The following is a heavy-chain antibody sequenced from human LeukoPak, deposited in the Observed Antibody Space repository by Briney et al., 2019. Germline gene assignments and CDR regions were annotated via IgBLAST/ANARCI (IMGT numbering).Heavy chain of an antibody. V-gene: IGHV1-69*01. CDR3: APMVRGATEGP. J-gene: IGHJ5*02. CDR1: GYSFTSYW. D-gene: IGHD3-10*01. CDR2: IIPIFGTA. Sequence: KISCKGSGYSFTSYWIGWVRQMPGKGLEWMGGIIPIFGTANYAQKFQGRVTITADESTSTAYMELSSLRSEDTAVYYCAPMVRGATEGPWGQGTLVTVSS.